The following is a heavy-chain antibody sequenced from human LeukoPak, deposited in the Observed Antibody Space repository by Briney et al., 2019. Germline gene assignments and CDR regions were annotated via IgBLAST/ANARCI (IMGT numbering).Heavy chain of an antibody. D-gene: IGHD4-23*01. V-gene: IGHV1-69*13. J-gene: IGHJ4*02. CDR2: IIPLFGTA. Sequence: GASVKDSCKASGGAFSSSAITWVRQARGQGLEWMGGIIPLFGTANYAQKFRGRGTLTADGPPSTAYMDLSRLTSDHPAVYSCAIGHGRNAPIDYWGPGTLVTVSS. CDR1: GGAFSSSA. CDR3: AIGHGRNAPIDY.